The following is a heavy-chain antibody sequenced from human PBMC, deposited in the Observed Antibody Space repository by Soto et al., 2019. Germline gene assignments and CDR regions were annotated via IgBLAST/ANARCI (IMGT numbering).Heavy chain of an antibody. D-gene: IGHD4-4*01. Sequence: SETLSLTCTVSGGSFTSADYYWSWIRQPPGKGLEWIGYIYYSGSTYYNPSLKSRVTISADTSKNQFSLNMSSVTAADTAVYYCARAGRGSNYFFDYWGQGTLVTVSS. CDR3: ARAGRGSNYFFDY. CDR2: IYYSGST. CDR1: GGSFTSADYY. V-gene: IGHV4-30-4*01. J-gene: IGHJ4*02.